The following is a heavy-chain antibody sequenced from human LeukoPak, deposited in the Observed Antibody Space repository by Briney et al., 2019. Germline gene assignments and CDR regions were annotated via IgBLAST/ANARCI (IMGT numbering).Heavy chain of an antibody. CDR1: GYTFTSYD. CDR3: AREAITIFGVVRTKTTYGPDRFER. Sequence: ASVKVSCKASGYTFTSYDINWVRQAPGQGVGWMGIINPSGGTTNNAQKFRGRVTMTRDMSTSTVYMELSILRSEDTAVYYCAREAITIFGVVRTKTTYGPDRFERWGPRTLVTVS. D-gene: IGHD3-3*01. J-gene: IGHJ5*02. V-gene: IGHV1-46*01. CDR2: INPSGGTT.